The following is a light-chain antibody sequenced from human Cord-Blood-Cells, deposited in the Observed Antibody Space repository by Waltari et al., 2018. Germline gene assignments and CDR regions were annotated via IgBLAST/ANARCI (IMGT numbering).Light chain of an antibody. J-gene: IGLJ2*01. CDR1: SSDVGGYNY. CDR3: SSYAGSNNLV. Sequence: QSALTQPPSASGSPGQSVTISCTGTSSDVGGYNYVSWYQPHPGKAPKLMIYEVSKRPSGVPDRFSGAKFGNTASLTVSGLQAEDEADYYCSSYAGSNNLVFGGGTKLTVL. CDR2: EVS. V-gene: IGLV2-8*01.